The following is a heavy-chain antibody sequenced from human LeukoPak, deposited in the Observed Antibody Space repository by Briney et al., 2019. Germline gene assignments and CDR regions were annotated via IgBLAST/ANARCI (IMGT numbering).Heavy chain of an antibody. D-gene: IGHD6-19*01. CDR3: ASNNEVSVLYYSSGWYEYFQH. CDR1: GGTFSSYA. J-gene: IGHJ1*01. CDR2: IIPIFGTA. Sequence: PWASVKVSCKASGGTFSSYAISWVRQAPGQGLEWMGGIIPIFGTANYAQKFQGRVTITTDESTSTAYMELSSLRSEDTAVYYCASNNEVSVLYYSSGWYEYFQHWGQGTLVTVSS. V-gene: IGHV1-69*05.